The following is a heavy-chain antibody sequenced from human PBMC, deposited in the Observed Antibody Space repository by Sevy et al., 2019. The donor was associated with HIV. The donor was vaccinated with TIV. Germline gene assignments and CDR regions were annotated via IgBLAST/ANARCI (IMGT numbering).Heavy chain of an antibody. J-gene: IGHJ4*02. Sequence: ASVKVSCKASGYTFTSYGISWVRQAPGQGLEWMGWISAYNGNTNYAQKLQGRVTMTTDTSTSTAYMELRSLRSDDTAVYYCARVRYYYGSESFVDYWGQGTLVTVSS. D-gene: IGHD3-10*01. CDR3: ARVRYYYGSESFVDY. CDR1: GYTFTSYG. V-gene: IGHV1-18*01. CDR2: ISAYNGNT.